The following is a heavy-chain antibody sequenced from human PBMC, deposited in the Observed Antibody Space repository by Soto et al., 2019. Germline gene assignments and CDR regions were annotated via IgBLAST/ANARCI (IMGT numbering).Heavy chain of an antibody. CDR1: GDSLRAYY. CDR3: ARDKQWRSPGHGMVV. Sequence: NPSETLSLTCTVSGDSLRAYYWSWIRQPPGKGLQWIGYIYDSGTSNYDTVTSNYNPSLKSRATISVDTSKNQFSLRLRSVTAVDTAVYYCARDKQWRSPGHGMVVWGRGTAVTVSS. D-gene: IGHD6-19*01. CDR2: IYDSGTSNYDTVTS. J-gene: IGHJ6*02. V-gene: IGHV4-59*01.